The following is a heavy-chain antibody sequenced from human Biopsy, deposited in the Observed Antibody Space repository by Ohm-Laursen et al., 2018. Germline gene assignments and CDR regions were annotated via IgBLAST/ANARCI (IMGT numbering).Heavy chain of an antibody. J-gene: IGHJ5*02. CDR1: GDSIARYY. Sequence: SDTLSLTCPVSGDSIARYYWTWIRQSPGKGLEWIAYIYYSGRPNYNPSLKGRVVISVDRSRNQFSLKLTSVTAADTIVYYCVRHALRLGPKKNWFDTWGQGTLVTVSS. V-gene: IGHV4-59*08. D-gene: IGHD3-16*01. CDR2: IYYSGRP. CDR3: VRHALRLGPKKNWFDT.